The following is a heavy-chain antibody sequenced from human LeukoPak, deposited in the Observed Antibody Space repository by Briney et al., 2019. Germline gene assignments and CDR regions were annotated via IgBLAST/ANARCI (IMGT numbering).Heavy chain of an antibody. CDR2: ISSSSSYI. J-gene: IGHJ4*02. D-gene: IGHD3-9*01. CDR1: GFTFSSYS. CDR3: ARDILTGYYGGSAY. V-gene: IGHV3-21*01. Sequence: PGGSLGLSCAASGFTFSSYSMNWVRQAPGKGLEWVSSISSSSSYIYYADSVKGRFTISRDNAKNSLYLQMNSLRAEDTAVYYCARDILTGYYGGSAYWGQGTLVTVSS.